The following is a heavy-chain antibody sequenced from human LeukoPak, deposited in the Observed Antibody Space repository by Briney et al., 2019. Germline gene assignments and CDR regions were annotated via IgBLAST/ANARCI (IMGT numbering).Heavy chain of an antibody. CDR2: IKQDGSET. J-gene: IGHJ4*02. V-gene: IGHV3-7*05. D-gene: IGHD6-6*01. CDR1: GFTFSNYW. Sequence: GGSLRLSCAASGFTFSNYWTSWVRQAPGKGLEWVANIKQDGSETYYVDSMKGRFTISRDNAKNSLYLQMNSLRAEDTAVYYCVRALSSSSPYWGQGTLVTVSS. CDR3: VRALSSSSPY.